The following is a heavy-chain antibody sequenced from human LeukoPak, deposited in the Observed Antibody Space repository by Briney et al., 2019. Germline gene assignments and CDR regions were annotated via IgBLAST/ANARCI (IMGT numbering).Heavy chain of an antibody. D-gene: IGHD2-2*01. Sequence: GGSLRLSCAASGFTFSSYGMHWVRQAPGKGLEWVAFIRYDGSNKYYADSVKGRFTISRDNSKNTLYLQMNSLRAEDTAVYYCAKQLGVVVVPAATLDYWGQGTLVTVSS. J-gene: IGHJ4*02. CDR3: AKQLGVVVVPAATLDY. V-gene: IGHV3-30*02. CDR2: IRYDGSNK. CDR1: GFTFSSYG.